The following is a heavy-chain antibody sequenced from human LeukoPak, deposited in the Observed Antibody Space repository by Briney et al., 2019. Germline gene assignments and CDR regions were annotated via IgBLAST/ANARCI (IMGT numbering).Heavy chain of an antibody. CDR2: MNPNSGNT. Sequence: GASVKVSCKASGYTFTSYDINWVRQATGQGLEWMGWMNPNSGNTGYAQKFQGRVTITRNTSISTAYMELSSLRSEDTAVYYCARVGRYYYGSGSYYAYWGQGTLVTVSS. CDR1: GYTFTSYD. J-gene: IGHJ4*02. CDR3: ARVGRYYYGSGSYYAY. V-gene: IGHV1-8*03. D-gene: IGHD3-10*01.